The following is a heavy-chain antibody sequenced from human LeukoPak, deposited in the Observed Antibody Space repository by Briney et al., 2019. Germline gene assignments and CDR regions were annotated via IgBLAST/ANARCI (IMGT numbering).Heavy chain of an antibody. V-gene: IGHV1-18*01. CDR2: ISAHNGYI. J-gene: IGHJ4*02. CDR1: GYTFTNYG. D-gene: IGHD6-6*01. Sequence: ASVKVSCKASGYTFTNYGICWVRQAPGQGVEWVGWISAHNGYIKYVQKFQDRVTMTTDTSTSTAYREMGSLRSDDTGVYYCAIGTSIAARPDSWGKGTLVTVSS. CDR3: AIGTSIAARPDS.